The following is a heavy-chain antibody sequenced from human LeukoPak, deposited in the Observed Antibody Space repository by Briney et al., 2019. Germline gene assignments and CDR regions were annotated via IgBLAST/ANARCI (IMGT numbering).Heavy chain of an antibody. CDR1: GFTFSSYG. Sequence: GGSLRLSCAASGFTFSSYGMHWVRQAPGKGLEWVAFIRYDGSNKYYADSVKGRFTISRDNSKNTLYLQMNSLRAEDTAVYYCAKASFLDYGDYWYAFDIWGQGTMVTVSS. CDR2: IRYDGSNK. V-gene: IGHV3-30*02. D-gene: IGHD4-17*01. CDR3: AKASFLDYGDYWYAFDI. J-gene: IGHJ3*02.